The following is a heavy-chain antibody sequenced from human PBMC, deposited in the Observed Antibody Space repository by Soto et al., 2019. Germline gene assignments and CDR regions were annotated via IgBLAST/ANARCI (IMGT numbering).Heavy chain of an antibody. CDR3: ARVGSWGRGFDY. CDR2: INPSGGST. V-gene: IGHV1-46*01. Sequence: QVQLVQSGAEVKKPGASVKVSCKASGYTFTSYYMHWVRQAPGQGLEWMGIINPSGGSTRYAQKFPGRITMTRDTSTSTVYMELSSLRSEDTAVYYCARVGSWGRGFDYWGQGTLVTVSS. CDR1: GYTFTSYY. D-gene: IGHD3-16*01. J-gene: IGHJ4*02.